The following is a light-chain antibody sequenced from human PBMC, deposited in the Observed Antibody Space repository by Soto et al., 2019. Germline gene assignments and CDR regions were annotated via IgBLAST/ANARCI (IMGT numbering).Light chain of an antibody. CDR2: EVS. Sequence: QSALTQPASVSGSPGQSITISCTGTSSDVGTYNYVSWYQQHPGKAPKLMIYEVSNRPSGVSNRFSGSKSVNTASLTISGLQAEDEADYYCNSYTSSSTLYVFGTGTKLTVL. CDR3: NSYTSSSTLYV. V-gene: IGLV2-14*01. J-gene: IGLJ1*01. CDR1: SSDVGTYNY.